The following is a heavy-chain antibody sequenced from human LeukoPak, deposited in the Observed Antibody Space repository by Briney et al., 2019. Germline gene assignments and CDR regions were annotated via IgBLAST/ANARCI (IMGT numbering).Heavy chain of an antibody. J-gene: IGHJ5*02. D-gene: IGHD5/OR15-5a*01. Sequence: ASVEVSCKASGSGFSDVYFNWVRQAPGQRLEWMGWINLHSGATNYAQMFQGRVSMDASIDTAYMELSRLTSDDTAVYYCATSSSVTHTRDPWGQGTLVTVSS. CDR1: GSGFSDVY. CDR3: ATSSSVTHTRDP. CDR2: INLHSGAT. V-gene: IGHV1-2*02.